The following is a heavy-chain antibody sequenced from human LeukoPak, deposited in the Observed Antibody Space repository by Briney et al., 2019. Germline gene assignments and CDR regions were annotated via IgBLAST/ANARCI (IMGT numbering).Heavy chain of an antibody. V-gene: IGHV1-18*04. J-gene: IGHJ4*02. CDR1: GYTFTGYY. D-gene: IGHD6-19*01. Sequence: ASVKVSCKASGYTFTGYYMHWVRQAPGQGLEWMGWISAYNGNTNYAQKLQGRVTMTTDTSTSTAYMELRSLRSDDTAVYYCARDTPTLLGGWYDYWGRGTLVTVSS. CDR3: ARDTPTLLGGWYDY. CDR2: ISAYNGNT.